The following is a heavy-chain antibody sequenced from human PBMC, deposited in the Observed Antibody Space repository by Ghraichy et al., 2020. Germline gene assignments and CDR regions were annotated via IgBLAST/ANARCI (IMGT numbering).Heavy chain of an antibody. Sequence: GESLRLSCAASGFTFSDYALTWVRQAPGKGLEWVSTITGGGGSTSYVDSVKGRFTISRDNSKNTLYLQMNSLRAEDTAVYYCAKDSYDILTGPITWGQGTLVTVSS. CDR2: ITGGGGST. D-gene: IGHD3-9*01. V-gene: IGHV3-23*01. J-gene: IGHJ4*02. CDR3: AKDSYDILTGPIT. CDR1: GFTFSDYA.